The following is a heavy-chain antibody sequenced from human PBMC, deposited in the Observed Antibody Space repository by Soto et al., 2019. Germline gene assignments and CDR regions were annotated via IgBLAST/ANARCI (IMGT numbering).Heavy chain of an antibody. Sequence: SETLSLTCAVSGGAISGRSNYWGWIRQPPGKGLEYIGSIYDSGSTNYNPSLKSRVTISVDTSKNQFSLKLSSVTAADTAVYYCARPTYNSGSPFDYWGQGTLVTVSS. CDR1: GGAISGRSNY. D-gene: IGHD1-20*01. V-gene: IGHV4-39*07. J-gene: IGHJ4*02. CDR3: ARPTYNSGSPFDY. CDR2: IYDSGST.